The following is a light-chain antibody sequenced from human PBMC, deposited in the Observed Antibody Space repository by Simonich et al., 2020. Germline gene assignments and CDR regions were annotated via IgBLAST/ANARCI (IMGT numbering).Light chain of an antibody. CDR2: WAS. J-gene: IGKJ1*01. CDR1: QSVLYSSNNKNY. V-gene: IGKV4-1*01. Sequence: DIVMTQSPDSLAVSLGERATINCKSSQSVLYSSNNKNYLAWYQQKPGQPPKLLIYWASPLESGVPDRFSGSGSGTDFTLTIGSLQAEDVAVYYCQQYYSTRTFGQGTKVEIK. CDR3: QQYYSTRT.